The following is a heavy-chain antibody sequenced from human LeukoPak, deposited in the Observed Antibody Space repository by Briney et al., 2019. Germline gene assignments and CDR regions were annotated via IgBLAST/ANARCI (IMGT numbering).Heavy chain of an antibody. V-gene: IGHV3-23*01. Sequence: PGGSLRLSCAASGFTFSSYAMSWVRQAPGKGLEWVSAISGSGGSTYYADSVKGRFTISRDNSKNTLYLQMNGLRAEDTAVYYCAKGPGVYYYDSSGIYFDYWGQGTLVTVSS. D-gene: IGHD3-22*01. J-gene: IGHJ4*02. CDR1: GFTFSSYA. CDR3: AKGPGVYYYDSSGIYFDY. CDR2: ISGSGGST.